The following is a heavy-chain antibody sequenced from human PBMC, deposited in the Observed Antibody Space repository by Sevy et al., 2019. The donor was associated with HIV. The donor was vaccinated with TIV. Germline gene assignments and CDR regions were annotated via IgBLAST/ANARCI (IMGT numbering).Heavy chain of an antibody. J-gene: IGHJ4*02. CDR2: ISGSGGST. CDR3: AKVRYSSGWYEDY. V-gene: IGHV3-23*01. Sequence: GGSLRLSCAASGFTFSSYAMSWVRQAPGKGLEWVSAISGSGGSTYYADSVKGRFTISRDNSKNTLYLQRNSLRAEDTAVYYCAKVRYSSGWYEDYWGQGTLVTVSS. CDR1: GFTFSSYA. D-gene: IGHD6-19*01.